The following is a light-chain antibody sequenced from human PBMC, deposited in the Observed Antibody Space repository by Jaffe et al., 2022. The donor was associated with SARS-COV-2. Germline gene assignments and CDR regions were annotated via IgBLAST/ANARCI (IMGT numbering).Light chain of an antibody. CDR3: LQTTQLPPYT. V-gene: IGKV2D-29*01. J-gene: IGKJ2*01. CDR1: QSLLHSDRKTY. CDR2: EVS. Sequence: IVMTQTPLSLSVIPGQPASISCKSSQSLLHSDRKTYLYWYVQKAGQPPQLLIYEVSKRVSGVPDRFSGSGSGTDFTLRISRVEAEDVGVYYCLQTTQLPPYTFGQGTKLEIK.